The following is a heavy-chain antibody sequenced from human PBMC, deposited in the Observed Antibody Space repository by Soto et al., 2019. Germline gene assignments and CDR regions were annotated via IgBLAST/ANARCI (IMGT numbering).Heavy chain of an antibody. CDR3: AKGRGALAVVSNWFDP. V-gene: IGHV3-9*01. CDR1: GFTFEDSA. CDR2: INWNSGSV. D-gene: IGHD6-19*01. Sequence: EVQLVESGGGLVQPGRSLRLSCAAFGFTFEDSAMHWIRQTPGKGLEWVAGINWNSGSVGYADSVQGRFTISRDNANNSLFLQMDSLRAEDTAFYYCAKGRGALAVVSNWFDPWGQGTLVTVSS. J-gene: IGHJ5*02.